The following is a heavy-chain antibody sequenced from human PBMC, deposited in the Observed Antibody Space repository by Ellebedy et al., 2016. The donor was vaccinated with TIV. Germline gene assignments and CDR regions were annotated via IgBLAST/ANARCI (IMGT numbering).Heavy chain of an antibody. CDR2: ISGRSDTT. V-gene: IGHV3-23*01. D-gene: IGHD6-19*01. CDR1: GFTFENYA. CDR3: AIHKSDGWYFFPHPFDS. J-gene: IGHJ4*02. Sequence: GESLKISCAASGFTFENYAMSWVRQAPGKGLDWVSGISGRSDTTFYADSVKGRFTISRDSSQNTLFLQMNSLRADDTALYYCAIHKSDGWYFFPHPFDSWGQGTLVTVSS.